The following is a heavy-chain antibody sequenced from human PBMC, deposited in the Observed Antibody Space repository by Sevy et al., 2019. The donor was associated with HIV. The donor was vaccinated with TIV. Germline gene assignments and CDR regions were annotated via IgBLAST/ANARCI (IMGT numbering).Heavy chain of an antibody. CDR2: EIPNSGKT. CDR1: RYTFTSYE. V-gene: IGHV1-8*01. J-gene: IGHJ4*02. CDR3: AALVSCGRDCYDLHY. Sequence: ASVQVSCKATRYTFTSYEINWVRQASGQGLEWMGWEIPNSGKTSYAQKFQGRVAMTRSTSTSTAYIELSSLRPDDTVTYYCAALVSCGRDCYDLHYWGQGTLVTVSS. D-gene: IGHD2-21*02.